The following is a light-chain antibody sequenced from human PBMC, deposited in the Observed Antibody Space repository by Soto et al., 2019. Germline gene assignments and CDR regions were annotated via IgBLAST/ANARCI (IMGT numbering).Light chain of an antibody. Sequence: SYELTQPLSVSVALGQTARITCGGNNIGSKNVHWYQLNPGQAPVLVIYRDTNRPSGIPERFSSSNSGNTATLAISGAQVGDDADYYCQVWDSSTVVFGGGTKLTVL. CDR3: QVWDSSTVV. CDR2: RDT. CDR1: NIGSKN. V-gene: IGLV3-9*01. J-gene: IGLJ3*02.